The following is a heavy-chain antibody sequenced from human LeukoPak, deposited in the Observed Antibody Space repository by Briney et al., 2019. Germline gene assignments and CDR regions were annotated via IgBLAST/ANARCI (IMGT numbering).Heavy chain of an antibody. CDR2: ISYDGSNK. V-gene: IGHV3-30-3*01. J-gene: IGHJ5*02. CDR1: GFTFSSYA. CDR3: ASLLGYCSSTSCYSAGDWFDP. D-gene: IGHD2-2*01. Sequence: PGGSLRLSCAASGFTFSSYAMHWVRQAPGKGLEWVAVISYDGSNKYYADSVKGRFTISRDNSKNTLYLQMNSLRAEDTAVYYCASLLGYCSSTSCYSAGDWFDPWGQGTLVTVSS.